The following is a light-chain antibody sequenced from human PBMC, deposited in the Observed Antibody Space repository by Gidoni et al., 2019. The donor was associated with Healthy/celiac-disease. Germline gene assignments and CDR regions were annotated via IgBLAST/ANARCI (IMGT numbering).Light chain of an antibody. CDR2: GAS. CDR3: QQYGSSLWT. Sequence: EIVLTQSTGTLSLSPGERATLSCRASQSVSSSYLAWYQQKPGQAPRLLIYGASSRATGIPDRFSGSGSGTDFTLTISRLEPEDFAVYYCQQYGSSLWTFGHGTKVEIK. J-gene: IGKJ1*01. V-gene: IGKV3-20*01. CDR1: QSVSSSY.